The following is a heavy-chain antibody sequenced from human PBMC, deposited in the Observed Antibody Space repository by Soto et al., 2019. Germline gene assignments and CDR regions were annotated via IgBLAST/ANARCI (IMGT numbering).Heavy chain of an antibody. CDR2: INAYNGKT. D-gene: IGHD6-13*01. CDR1: GYTFTSYG. Sequence: QVQLVQSGAEVKKPGASVKVSCKASGYTFTSYGISWVRQAPGQGLEWMGWINAYNGKTQYAQKLQGRVTMTTDTSASTAYMELRSLSSDDTAVYYCARVKSVAGGKCYFDYWGQGTLVTVSS. CDR3: ARVKSVAGGKCYFDY. V-gene: IGHV1-18*01. J-gene: IGHJ4*02.